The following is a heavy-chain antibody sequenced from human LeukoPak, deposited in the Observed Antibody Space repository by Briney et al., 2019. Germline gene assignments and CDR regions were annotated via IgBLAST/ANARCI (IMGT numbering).Heavy chain of an antibody. Sequence: SQTLSLTCAISGDSVSRNTAGWNWIRQSPSRGLEWLGRTYYRSKWYSDFAPSVRNRITINPDTSKNQFSLKLSSVTAADTAVYYCARGAQGWELLIGGNRSYYYYYYMDVWGKGTTVTVSS. V-gene: IGHV6-1*01. CDR1: GDSVSRNTAG. D-gene: IGHD1-26*01. CDR3: ARGAQGWELLIGGNRSYYYYYYMDV. J-gene: IGHJ6*03. CDR2: TYYRSKWYS.